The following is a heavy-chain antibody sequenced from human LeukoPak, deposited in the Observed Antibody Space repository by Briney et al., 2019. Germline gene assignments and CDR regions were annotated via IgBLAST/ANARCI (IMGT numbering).Heavy chain of an antibody. CDR2: ISDIGSI. CDR1: GGSISSYY. V-gene: IGHV4-59*08. CDR3: ARQETGTGLYYFDY. J-gene: IGHJ4*02. D-gene: IGHD1/OR15-1a*01. Sequence: SETLSLTCTVSGGSISSYYWGWIRQPPGKGLEWIAYISDIGSINYNPSLKSRVTISLDTSKNQFSLKLSSVTAADTAVYYCARQETGTGLYYFDYWGQGTLVTVSS.